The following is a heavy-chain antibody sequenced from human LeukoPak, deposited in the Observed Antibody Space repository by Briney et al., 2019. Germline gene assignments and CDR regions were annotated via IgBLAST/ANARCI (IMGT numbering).Heavy chain of an antibody. D-gene: IGHD3-22*01. CDR2: IYYSGST. V-gene: IGHV4-39*07. J-gene: IGHJ3*02. CDR3: ARGWLLLRAFDI. CDR1: GGSISSSSYY. Sequence: SETLSLTCTVSGGSISSSSYYWGWIRQPPGKGLEWIGSIYYSGSTYYNPSLKSRVTISVDTSKNQFSLKLSSVTAADTAVYYCARGWLLLRAFDIWGQGTMVTVSS.